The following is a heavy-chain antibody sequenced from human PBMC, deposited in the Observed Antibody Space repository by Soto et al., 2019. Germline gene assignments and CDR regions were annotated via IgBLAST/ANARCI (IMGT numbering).Heavy chain of an antibody. CDR1: GGTFSSYT. CDR2: IIPILGIA. CDR3: ARDLVTHWFDP. J-gene: IGHJ5*02. Sequence: EASVKVSCKASGGTFSSYTIGWVRQAPGQGLEWMGRIIPILGIANYAQKFQGRVTITANKSTSTAYMELSSLRSEDTAVYYCARDLVTHWFDPWGQGTLVTVS. D-gene: IGHD3-16*01. V-gene: IGHV1-69*04.